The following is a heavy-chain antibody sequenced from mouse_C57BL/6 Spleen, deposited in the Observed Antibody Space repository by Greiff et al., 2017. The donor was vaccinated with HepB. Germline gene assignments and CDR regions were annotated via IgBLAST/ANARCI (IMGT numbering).Heavy chain of an antibody. CDR1: GFTFSSYA. J-gene: IGHJ4*01. D-gene: IGHD2-2*01. Sequence: EVQWVESGGGLVKPGGSLKLSCAASGFTFSSYAMSWVRQTPEKRLEWVATISDGGSYTYYPDNVKGRFTISRDNAKNNLYLQMSHLKSEDTAMYYCARVRGLRGAMDYWGQGTSVTVSS. CDR3: ARVRGLRGAMDY. V-gene: IGHV5-4*01. CDR2: ISDGGSYT.